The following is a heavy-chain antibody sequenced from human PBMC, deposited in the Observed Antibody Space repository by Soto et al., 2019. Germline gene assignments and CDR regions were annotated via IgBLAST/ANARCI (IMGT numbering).Heavy chain of an antibody. CDR1: GFTFSNYA. V-gene: IGHV3-23*01. CDR3: AKKATIQLGYCSGGSCKIDY. D-gene: IGHD2-15*01. CDR2: ISGSGGST. J-gene: IGHJ4*02. Sequence: EVQLLESGGGLVQPGGSLRLSCAASGFTFSNYAMSWVRQAPGKGLEWVSAISGSGGSTYYADSVQGRFTISRDNSKNKLYLQMNSLRAEDTAVYYCAKKATIQLGYCSGGSCKIDYWGQGTLVTVSS.